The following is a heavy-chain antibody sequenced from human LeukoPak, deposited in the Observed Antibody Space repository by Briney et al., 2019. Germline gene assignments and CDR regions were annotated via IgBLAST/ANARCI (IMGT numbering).Heavy chain of an antibody. V-gene: IGHV6-1*01. CDR2: TYYRSKWYN. CDR1: LCWVYKKWC. Sequence: SQTLSHPYLHCLCWVYKKWCLLQELGQSPSRGLDWLGRTYYRSKWYNDYAVSMKSRITINPDTSKNQFSLQLNSVTPEDTAVYYCARRKGATFGMDVWGQGTTVTVSS. CDR3: ARRKGATFGMDV. D-gene: IGHD1-14*01. J-gene: IGHJ6*02.